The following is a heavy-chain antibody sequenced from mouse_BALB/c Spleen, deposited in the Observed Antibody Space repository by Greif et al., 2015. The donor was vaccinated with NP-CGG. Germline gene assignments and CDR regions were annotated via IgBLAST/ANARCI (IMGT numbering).Heavy chain of an antibody. D-gene: IGHD2-4*01. CDR1: GYTFTDYE. CDR3: TMITSAWFAY. J-gene: IGHJ3*01. CDR2: IDPETGGT. V-gene: IGHV1-15*01. Sequence: VKLQESGAELVRPGASVTLSCKASGYTFTDYEMHWVKQTPVHGLEWIGAIDPETGGTAYNQKFKGKATLTADKSSSTAYMELRSLTSEDSAVYYCTMITSAWFAYWGQGTLVTVSA.